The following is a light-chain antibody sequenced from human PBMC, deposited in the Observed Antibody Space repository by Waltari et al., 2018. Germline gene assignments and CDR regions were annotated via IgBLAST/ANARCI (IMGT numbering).Light chain of an antibody. V-gene: IGLV2-14*03. CDR3: SSYTSYSTWV. Sequence: QSALTQPASVSGSPGQSITISCPGTSSDVGGYNYVSWYQQHPGKAPKLMIYDVSDRPSGVSNRFSGSKSGNTASLSISGLQAEDEADYYCSSYTSYSTWVFGGGTKLTVL. CDR1: SSDVGGYNY. CDR2: DVS. J-gene: IGLJ3*02.